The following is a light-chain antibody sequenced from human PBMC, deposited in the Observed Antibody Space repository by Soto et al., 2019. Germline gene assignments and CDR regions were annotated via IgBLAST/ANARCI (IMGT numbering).Light chain of an antibody. Sequence: DIQMTQSPSTLSASVGDRVTITCRASQNINQWLAWCQQKPGKAPTVLIQMASVLESGVPSRFSGSGSGTEFTLTISSLQPEDFATYFCHQYDTYPLTFGGGTRVE. CDR1: QNINQW. J-gene: IGKJ4*01. CDR2: MAS. V-gene: IGKV1-5*03. CDR3: HQYDTYPLT.